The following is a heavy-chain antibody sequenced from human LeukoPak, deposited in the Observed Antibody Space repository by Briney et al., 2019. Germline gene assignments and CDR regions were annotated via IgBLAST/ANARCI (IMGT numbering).Heavy chain of an antibody. D-gene: IGHD4/OR15-4a*01. Sequence: PSETLSLTCTVSGGSISSSSYYWGWIRQPPGKGLEWIGSIYYSGSTYYNPSLKSRVTISVDTSKNQFSLKLSSVTAADTAVYYCARVVVLQVSRFPPQMTYYMDVWGKGTTVTVSS. V-gene: IGHV4-39*07. J-gene: IGHJ6*03. CDR1: GGSISSSSYY. CDR3: ARVVVLQVSRFPPQMTYYMDV. CDR2: IYYSGST.